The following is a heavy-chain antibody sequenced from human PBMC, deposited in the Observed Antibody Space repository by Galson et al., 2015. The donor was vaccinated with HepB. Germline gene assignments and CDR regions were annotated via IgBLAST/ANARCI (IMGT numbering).Heavy chain of an antibody. CDR1: GGSLSNYA. J-gene: IGHJ6*03. CDR3: ARRGPRHTALFTGHQYYFMDV. D-gene: IGHD5-18*01. Sequence: SCKASGGSLSNYAITWLRQAPGQGLEWMGGIIPVFDSVHYAQKFRDRVTITADESTSTVYMELSTLRSEDTAVYYCARRGPRHTALFTGHQYYFMDVWGTGTTVTVS. V-gene: IGHV1-69*01. CDR2: IIPVFDSV.